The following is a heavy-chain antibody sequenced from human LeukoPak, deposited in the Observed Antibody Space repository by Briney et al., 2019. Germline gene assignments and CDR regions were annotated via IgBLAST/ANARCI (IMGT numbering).Heavy chain of an antibody. CDR1: GFTFSSYA. CDR3: ARGDHEY. V-gene: IGHV3-30-3*01. Sequence: GRSLRLSCAASGFTFSSYAMHWVRQAPGKGLEWVAVISYDGSNKYYADSVKGRFTISGDNSKNTLNLQMNSLRAEDTAVYYCARGDHEYWGQGTLVTVSS. CDR2: ISYDGSNK. J-gene: IGHJ4*02.